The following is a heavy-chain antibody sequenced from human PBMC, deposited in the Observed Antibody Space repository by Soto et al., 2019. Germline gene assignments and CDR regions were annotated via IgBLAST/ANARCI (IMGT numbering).Heavy chain of an antibody. Sequence: GESLKISCKGSGYSFSNFWIGWVRQMPGRGLEWMGIIFPSDSEIKYGPSFQGQVTISADTSISTAYLQWDTLKASDSAMYYCARHSGGNGYYYVDGYFDSWGQGTPVTVSS. CDR1: GYSFSNFW. D-gene: IGHD3-22*01. CDR2: IFPSDSEI. V-gene: IGHV5-51*01. CDR3: ARHSGGNGYYYVDGYFDS. J-gene: IGHJ4*02.